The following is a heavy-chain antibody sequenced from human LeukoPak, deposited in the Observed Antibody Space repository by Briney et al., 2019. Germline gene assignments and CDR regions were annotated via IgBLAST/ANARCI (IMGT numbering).Heavy chain of an antibody. CDR1: GFTFSSHG. Sequence: GGSLRLSCAASGFTFSSHGMHWVRQAPGKGLEWVAVIWYDGSNKYYADSVKGRFTISRDSSKNTLYLQMNSLRAEDTAVYYCAKVLSSMTHAFDIWGQGTMVTVSS. J-gene: IGHJ3*02. CDR2: IWYDGSNK. V-gene: IGHV3-33*06. CDR3: AKVLSSMTHAFDI. D-gene: IGHD3-22*01.